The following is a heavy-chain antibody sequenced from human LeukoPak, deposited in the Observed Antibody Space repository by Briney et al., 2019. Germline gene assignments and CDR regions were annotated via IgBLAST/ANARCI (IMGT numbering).Heavy chain of an antibody. D-gene: IGHD2-2*02. Sequence: GGSLRLSCAAPGFTFSSYSMNWVRQAPGKGLEWVSSISSSSSYIYYADSVKGRFTISRDNAKNSLYLQMNSLRAEDTAVYYCARAYCSSTSCYTRGVYYFDYWGQGTLVTVSS. CDR3: ARAYCSSTSCYTRGVYYFDY. CDR2: ISSSSSYI. J-gene: IGHJ4*02. V-gene: IGHV3-21*01. CDR1: GFTFSSYS.